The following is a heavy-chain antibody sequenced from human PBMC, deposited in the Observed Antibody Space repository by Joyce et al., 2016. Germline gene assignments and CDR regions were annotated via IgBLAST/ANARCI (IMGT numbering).Heavy chain of an antibody. CDR2: IDPTSGGT. CDR3: ATSGPEGYAFDI. V-gene: IGHV1-2*06. CDR1: GYTFTGYY. Sequence: QLVQSGAEMKKPGASVKVSCSVSGYTFTGYYIHWVRQAPGQGLEWMGLIDPTSGGTKFSQKFQGRVTMTGDTSITTVYMQLNRLTSDDTAVYFCATSGPEGYAFDIWGQGTLVIVSS. J-gene: IGHJ3*02.